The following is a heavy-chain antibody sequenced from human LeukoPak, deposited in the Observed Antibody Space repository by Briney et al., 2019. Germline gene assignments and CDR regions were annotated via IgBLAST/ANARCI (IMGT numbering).Heavy chain of an antibody. Sequence: SETPSLTCTVSGGSISSYYWSWIRQPPGKGLEWIGYIYYSGSTNYNPYLKSRVTISVDTSKNQFSLKLSSVTAADTAVYYCARERVAGNVDYWGQGTLVTVSS. D-gene: IGHD6-19*01. J-gene: IGHJ4*02. CDR3: ARERVAGNVDY. CDR2: IYYSGST. CDR1: GGSISSYY. V-gene: IGHV4-59*01.